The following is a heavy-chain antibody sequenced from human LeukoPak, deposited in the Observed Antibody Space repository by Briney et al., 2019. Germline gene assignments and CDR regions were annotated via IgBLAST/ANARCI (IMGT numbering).Heavy chain of an antibody. CDR3: ARGYALGDYFDY. J-gene: IGHJ4*02. D-gene: IGHD3-10*01. CDR2: IYYSRST. CDR1: GGSISSYY. Sequence: SETLSLTCTVSGGSISSYYWSRIRQPPGKGLEWIGYIYYSRSTNYNPPLKSRVTISVDTSKNQFSLKLSSVTAADTAVYYCARGYALGDYFDYWGQGTLVTVSS. V-gene: IGHV4-59*01.